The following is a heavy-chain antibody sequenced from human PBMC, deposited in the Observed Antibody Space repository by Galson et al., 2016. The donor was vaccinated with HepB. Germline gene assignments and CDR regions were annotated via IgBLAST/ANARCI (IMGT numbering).Heavy chain of an antibody. D-gene: IGHD4/OR15-4a*01. J-gene: IGHJ6*02. CDR2: IYYRGGT. Sequence: TLSLTCTVSGGSISGGGYFWSWLRQHPGKGLEWIGHIYYRGGTIYNPSLKSRLTISVDTSKNQFSLNLSSVTASDTAVYYCARVFITQVSGSNSRVYYGNDFWGQGTTVTVSS. CDR1: GGSISGGGYF. CDR3: ARVFITQVSGSNSRVYYGNDF. V-gene: IGHV4-31*03.